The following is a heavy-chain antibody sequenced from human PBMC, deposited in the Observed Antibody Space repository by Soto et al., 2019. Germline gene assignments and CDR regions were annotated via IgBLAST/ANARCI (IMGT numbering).Heavy chain of an antibody. Sequence: SETLSLTCTVSGGSISSAGYYWSWLRQHPGKGLEWIGYIYYSGSTYYNPSLKSRVTIAVDTSKNQFSLKLSSVTAADTAVYYCTTVGAVAAQDWYFDLWGRGTLVTVSS. J-gene: IGHJ2*01. CDR1: GGSISSAGYY. CDR3: TTVGAVAAQDWYFDL. CDR2: IYYSGST. V-gene: IGHV4-31*03. D-gene: IGHD2-15*01.